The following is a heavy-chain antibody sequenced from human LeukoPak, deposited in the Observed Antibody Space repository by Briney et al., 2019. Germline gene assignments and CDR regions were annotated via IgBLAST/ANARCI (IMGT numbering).Heavy chain of an antibody. J-gene: IGHJ6*03. CDR2: INPSDGAT. CDR3: AREQRGGLSGSLGVLFASYYTYYYMDV. D-gene: IGHD3-16*01. V-gene: IGHV1-46*01. CDR1: GFTFTMYY. Sequence: GASVKVSCKASGFTFTMYYIHWVRQAPGQGLEWMGMINPSDGATTYAQRFQGRVTMTRDMSTTTVYMDLRSLRSEDTAVYSCAREQRGGLSGSLGVLFASYYTYYYMDVWGRGTTVTVSS.